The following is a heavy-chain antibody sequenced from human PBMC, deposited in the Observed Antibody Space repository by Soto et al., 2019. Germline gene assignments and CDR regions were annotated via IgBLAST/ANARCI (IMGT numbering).Heavy chain of an antibody. CDR2: IYTSGST. J-gene: IGHJ4*02. CDR1: GGSISSYY. CDR3: ARGGMVIIPTATAFDY. V-gene: IGHV4-4*07. Sequence: SETLSLTCTVSGGSISSYYWSWIRQPAGKGLEWIGRIYTSGSTNYNPSLKSRVTMSVATSKNQFSLKLSSVTAADTAVYYCARGGMVIIPTATAFDYWGQGTLVTVSS. D-gene: IGHD2-2*01.